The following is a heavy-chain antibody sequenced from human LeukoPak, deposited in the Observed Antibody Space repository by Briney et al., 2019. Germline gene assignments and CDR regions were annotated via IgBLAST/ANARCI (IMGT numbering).Heavy chain of an antibody. CDR2: ISSSSSTI. CDR1: GFTFSSYS. J-gene: IGHJ4*02. CDR3: TRHEDGYNRGNDY. D-gene: IGHD5-24*01. V-gene: IGHV3-48*01. Sequence: GGSLRLSCAASGFTFSSYSMNWVRQAPGKGLEWVSYISSSSSTIYYADSVKGRFTISRDNAKNSLYLQMNSLRAEDTAVYYCTRHEDGYNRGNDYWGQGTLVTVSS.